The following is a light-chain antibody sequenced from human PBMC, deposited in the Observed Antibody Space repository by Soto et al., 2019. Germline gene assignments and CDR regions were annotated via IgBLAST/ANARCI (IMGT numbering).Light chain of an antibody. J-gene: IGKJ1*01. CDR1: QTISSW. V-gene: IGKV1-39*01. Sequence: DIQMTQSPSTLSGSIGDRVTITCRASQTISSWLAWYQQKPGKAPKLLIYAASSLQSGVPSRFSGSGSGTEFNLTISSLQPEEFATYYCQQSYSTLRAFGQGTKVDI. CDR3: QQSYSTLRA. CDR2: AAS.